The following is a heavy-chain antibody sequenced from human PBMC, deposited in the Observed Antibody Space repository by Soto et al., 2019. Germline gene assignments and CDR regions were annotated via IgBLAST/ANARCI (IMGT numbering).Heavy chain of an antibody. D-gene: IGHD5-18*01. CDR1: GASVSTGAYY. V-gene: IGHV4-31*03. J-gene: IGHJ5*02. CDR2: VYESGYT. Sequence: SETLSLTCTVSGASVSTGAYYWGWVRQRPGRGLEWIGYVYESGYTYYNMSLKSRLTISLDRSNNQFSLGLTSVTAADTAVYYCVRALRHTAMVYPWSDPWGQGTLVTVSS. CDR3: VRALRHTAMVYPWSDP.